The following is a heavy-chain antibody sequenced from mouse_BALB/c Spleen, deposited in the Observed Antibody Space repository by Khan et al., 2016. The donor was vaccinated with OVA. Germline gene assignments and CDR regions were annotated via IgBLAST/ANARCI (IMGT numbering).Heavy chain of an antibody. Sequence: EVQLVESGPGLVKPSQSLSLTCTATGYSITSDYAWNWIRRFPGNKLEWLGFITYSGNTKYNPSLKSRISITRDTSKNQFFLQLNSVTTEDTATYYCARVYGGDFDYWGQGTTLTVSS. J-gene: IGHJ2*01. CDR3: ARVYGGDFDY. CDR1: GYSITSDYA. CDR2: ITYSGNT. D-gene: IGHD1-1*01. V-gene: IGHV3-2*02.